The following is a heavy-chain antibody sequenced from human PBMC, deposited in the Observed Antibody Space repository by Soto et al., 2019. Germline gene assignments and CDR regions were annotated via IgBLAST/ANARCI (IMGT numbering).Heavy chain of an antibody. CDR1: GFTFSSYA. D-gene: IGHD4-17*01. V-gene: IGHV3-23*01. Sequence: GGSLRLSCAASGFTFSSYAMSWVRQAPGKGLEWVSAISGSGGSTYYADSVKGRFTISRDNSKNTLYLQMNSLRAEDTAVYYCAKPRDYGGNSGKDYWGQGTLVTVSS. J-gene: IGHJ4*02. CDR2: ISGSGGST. CDR3: AKPRDYGGNSGKDY.